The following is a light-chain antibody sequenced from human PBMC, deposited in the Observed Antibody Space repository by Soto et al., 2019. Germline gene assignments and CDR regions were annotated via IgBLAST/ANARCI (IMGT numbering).Light chain of an antibody. CDR1: QRVRSSY. Sequence: EIVLTQSPGTPSLSSGEKATLSCRARQRVRSSYLAWYQQKPGQAPRLLIYGASSRATGIPDRFSGSGSGTDFTLTISRLEPEDFAVYYCQQYGSSPGTFGQGTKVDIK. V-gene: IGKV3-20*01. J-gene: IGKJ1*01. CDR2: GAS. CDR3: QQYGSSPGT.